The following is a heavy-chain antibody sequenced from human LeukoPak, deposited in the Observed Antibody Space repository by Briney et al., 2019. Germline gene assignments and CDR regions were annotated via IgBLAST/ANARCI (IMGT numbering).Heavy chain of an antibody. D-gene: IGHD3-22*01. V-gene: IGHV4-59*12. Sequence: SETLSLTCTVSGGSISSYYWNWIRQPPGKGLEWIGYIYYSGSTNYNPSLKSRVTISVDTSKNQFYLKLSSVTAADTAVYYCARDAAPYYYDSSGPLGAFDIWGQGTMVTVSS. CDR1: GGSISSYY. J-gene: IGHJ3*02. CDR3: ARDAAPYYYDSSGPLGAFDI. CDR2: IYYSGST.